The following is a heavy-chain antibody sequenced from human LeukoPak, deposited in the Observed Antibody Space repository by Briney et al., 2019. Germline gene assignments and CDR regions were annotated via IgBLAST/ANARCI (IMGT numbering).Heavy chain of an antibody. V-gene: IGHV3-30*04. Sequence: PGGSLRLSCEASGFTFNNYAMHWVRQAPGKGLEWVAVISSDGSNKYYADSVKGRFTISRDNSKNTLYLQMNSLRVEDTAVYYCAKDGPSRFLERLLAMDYWGQGTLVTVSS. CDR1: GFTFNNYA. J-gene: IGHJ4*02. CDR2: ISSDGSNK. D-gene: IGHD3-3*01. CDR3: AKDGPSRFLERLLAMDY.